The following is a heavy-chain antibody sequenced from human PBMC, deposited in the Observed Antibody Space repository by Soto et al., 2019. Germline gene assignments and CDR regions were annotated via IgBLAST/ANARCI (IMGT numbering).Heavy chain of an antibody. D-gene: IGHD2-21*02. V-gene: IGHV1-46*01. CDR1: GDTFTDYY. CDR2: VNPSGGHT. J-gene: IGHJ4*02. Sequence: QVQLVQSGAEVKKPGASVKVSCKASGDTFTDYYIHWVRQAPGQGLEWMGTVNPSGGHTTYAQHFLGRTTMTRDTSTRTLDMELTSLTSEDTAVYYCARGGHVVVVTAALDYWGQGTLVTVSS. CDR3: ARGGHVVVVTAALDY.